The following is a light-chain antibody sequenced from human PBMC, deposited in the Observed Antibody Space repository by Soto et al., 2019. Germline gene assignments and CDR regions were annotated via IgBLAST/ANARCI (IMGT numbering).Light chain of an antibody. J-gene: IGKJ1*01. Sequence: EIVLTQSPSTLSLSPGGRATLSCRASQSVSSYLLWYQQKPGQAPRLLIYDASNRATGIPDRFSGSGSGTDFTLTISRLEPEDFAVYYCQQYGSSGTFGQGTKVDIK. CDR1: QSVSSY. CDR2: DAS. V-gene: IGKV3-20*01. CDR3: QQYGSSGT.